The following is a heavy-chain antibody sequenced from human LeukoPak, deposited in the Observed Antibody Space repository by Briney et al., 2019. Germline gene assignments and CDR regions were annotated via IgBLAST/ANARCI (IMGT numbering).Heavy chain of an antibody. J-gene: IGHJ4*02. Sequence: PGGSLRLSCTVSGFTLGSHWMTWVRQAPGKGLEWVANIKQDGSERNYVDSVKGRFSISRDNAKNSLYLQMNSLRAEDTAVYYCARASGWLVDYWGQGTLVTVSS. CDR2: IKQDGSER. CDR3: ARASGWLVDY. V-gene: IGHV3-7*05. D-gene: IGHD6-19*01. CDR1: GFTLGSHW.